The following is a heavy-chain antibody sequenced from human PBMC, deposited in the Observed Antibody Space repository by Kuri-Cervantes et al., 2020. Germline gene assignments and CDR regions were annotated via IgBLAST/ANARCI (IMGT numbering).Heavy chain of an antibody. D-gene: IGHD3/OR15-3a*01. V-gene: IGHV4-30-2*04. CDR3: VGYNFWLGTSLGY. CDR2: MYHTGLT. Sequence: SWVRQAPGKGLEWVGCMYHTGLTYINPSLQSRVTMSVDKSMNQFSLRLGSMTAADTAIYYCVGYNFWLGTSLGYWGLGILVTVSS. J-gene: IGHJ4*02.